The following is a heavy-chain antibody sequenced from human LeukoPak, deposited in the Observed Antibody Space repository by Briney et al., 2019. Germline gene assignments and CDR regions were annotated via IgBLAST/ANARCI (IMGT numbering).Heavy chain of an antibody. D-gene: IGHD3-10*01. CDR1: GYTFTDYY. CDR2: INPNSGST. J-gene: IGHJ6*03. Sequence: ASVKVSCKASGYTFTDYYIHWVRQAPGQGLEWMGWINPNSGSTNYAQKFQGRVTTTRDTSISTAYMELNRLRSDDTAVYYCARRVVRLVLGLYYYYMDVWGEGTTVTVSS. CDR3: ARRVVRLVLGLYYYYMDV. V-gene: IGHV1-2*02.